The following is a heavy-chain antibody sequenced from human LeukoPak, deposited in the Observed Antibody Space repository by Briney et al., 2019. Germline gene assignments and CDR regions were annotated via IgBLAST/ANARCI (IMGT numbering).Heavy chain of an antibody. CDR1: GFTFSSFS. Sequence: GSLRLSCAASGFTFSSFSMHWVRQAPGKGLEWVVLISYDGNNKFYADSVKGRFTISRDNSKNTLYLQMNSLRVEDTAVFYCARRGSTSMFDFWGQGTLVTVSS. CDR2: ISYDGNNK. J-gene: IGHJ4*02. V-gene: IGHV3-30-3*01. D-gene: IGHD2-2*01. CDR3: ARRGSTSMFDF.